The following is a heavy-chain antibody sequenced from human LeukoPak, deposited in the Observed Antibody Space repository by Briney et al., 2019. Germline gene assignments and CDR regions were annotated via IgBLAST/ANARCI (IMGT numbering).Heavy chain of an antibody. CDR1: GFTVSSNY. V-gene: IGHV3-66*01. CDR3: ARARPSGHYYPYYGLDV. D-gene: IGHD1-26*01. CDR2: IYSGGNT. Sequence: GGSLRLSCAASGFTVSSNYMNWVRQAPGKGLEWVSVIYSGGNTYYVDSVKGRFTISRDNSKNTLYLQMNSLRAEDTAVYYCARARPSGHYYPYYGLDVWGQGTTVTVSS. J-gene: IGHJ6*02.